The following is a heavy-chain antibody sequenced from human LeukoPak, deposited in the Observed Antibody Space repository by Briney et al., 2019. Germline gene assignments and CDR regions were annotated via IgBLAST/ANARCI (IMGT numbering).Heavy chain of an antibody. Sequence: ASVKVSCKASGYTFTSYDINWLRQATGQGLEWMGWMTPNSGNTGYAQKFQGRVTITRNTSIGTAYMELSSLRSEDTAVYYCVDGDYPVGSPNDYWGQGTLVTVSS. CDR1: GYTFTSYD. CDR2: MTPNSGNT. J-gene: IGHJ4*02. D-gene: IGHD4-17*01. CDR3: VDGDYPVGSPNDY. V-gene: IGHV1-8*03.